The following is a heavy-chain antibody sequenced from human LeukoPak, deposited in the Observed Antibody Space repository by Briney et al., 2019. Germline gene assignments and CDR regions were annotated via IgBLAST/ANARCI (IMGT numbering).Heavy chain of an antibody. D-gene: IGHD2-8*01. CDR3: ARGPERTGVGTRYYYDMDV. CDR2: ISYDGSNK. J-gene: IGHJ6*02. CDR1: GFTFGSYD. V-gene: IGHV3-30-3*01. Sequence: GGSLRLSCATSGFTFGSYDVHWVRQAPGKGLEWVAVISYDGSNKYYADSVKGRFTISRDNSKNTLYLQMNSLRAEDTAVYYCARGPERTGVGTRYYYDMDVWGQGTTVTVSS.